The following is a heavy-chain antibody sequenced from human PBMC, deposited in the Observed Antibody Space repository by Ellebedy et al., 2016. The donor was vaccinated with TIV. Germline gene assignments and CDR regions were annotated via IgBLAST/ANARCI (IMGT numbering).Heavy chain of an antibody. CDR2: IIPLFGRP. CDR1: GGTFSNDA. J-gene: IGHJ6*02. Sequence: AASVTVSCKASGGTFSNDAISWVRQAPGQGLAWMGGIIPLFGRPKYAQKFQGSVTISADTSTSPAYMELSSLRSEDTAVYYCAREPWDSSLSMDVWGPGTTVTVSS. V-gene: IGHV1-69*06. CDR3: AREPWDSSLSMDV. D-gene: IGHD6-19*01.